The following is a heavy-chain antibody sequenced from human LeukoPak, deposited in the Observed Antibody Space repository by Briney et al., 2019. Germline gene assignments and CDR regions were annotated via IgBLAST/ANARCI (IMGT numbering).Heavy chain of an antibody. D-gene: IGHD5-12*01. J-gene: IGHJ4*02. CDR3: AKSPGGYSGPFGD. Sequence: GGSLRLSCAASGFTFSAYWMHWVRQVPGKGLVWVSRINNDGTATFFADSVKGRFTISRDNAKNTLYLQMDSLRAEDTAMYYCAKSPGGYSGPFGDWGQGTLVTVSS. CDR1: GFTFSAYW. CDR2: INNDGTAT. V-gene: IGHV3-74*01.